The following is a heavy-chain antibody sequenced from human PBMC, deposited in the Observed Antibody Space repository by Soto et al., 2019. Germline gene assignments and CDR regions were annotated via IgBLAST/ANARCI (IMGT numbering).Heavy chain of an antibody. CDR3: ARSITFDWLFFDN. CDR1: GGSISRSSW. V-gene: IGHV4-4*02. CDR2: IYHSGST. J-gene: IGHJ4*02. Sequence: TRSLTCAVSGGSISRSSWWSWVRQPPGKGLEWIGEIYHSGSTNYHPSLKSRVTISVDKSKNQFSLKLTSLTAADTAVYYCARSITFDWLFFDNWGQGTLVTVS. D-gene: IGHD3-9*01.